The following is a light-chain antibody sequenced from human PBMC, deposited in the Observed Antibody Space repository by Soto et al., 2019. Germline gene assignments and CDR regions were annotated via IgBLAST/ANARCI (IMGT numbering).Light chain of an antibody. CDR2: DAS. V-gene: IGKV3-11*01. CDR3: QQRSNWPPTWT. Sequence: EIVLTQSPATLSLSPGERATLSCRASQSVSSYLAWYQQKPGQAPRLLIYDASNRATGIRARFSGSGSGTDFTHTIRSLEPEDFAVFYCQQRSNWPPTWTFGQGTKVEIK. J-gene: IGKJ1*01. CDR1: QSVSSY.